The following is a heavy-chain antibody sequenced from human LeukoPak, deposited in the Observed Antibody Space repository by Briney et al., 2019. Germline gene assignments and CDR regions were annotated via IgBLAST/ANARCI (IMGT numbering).Heavy chain of an antibody. CDR2: IIPIFGTA. D-gene: IGHD3-10*01. CDR1: GYTFTSYA. CDR3: ARGGRVVRGVIGQYYYYYMDV. Sequence: GASVKVSCKASGYTFTSYAISWVRQAPGQGLEWMGGIIPIFGTANYAQKFQGRVTITADESTSTAYMELSSLRSEDTAVCYCARGGRVVRGVIGQYYYYYMDVWGKGTTVTISS. V-gene: IGHV1-69*13. J-gene: IGHJ6*03.